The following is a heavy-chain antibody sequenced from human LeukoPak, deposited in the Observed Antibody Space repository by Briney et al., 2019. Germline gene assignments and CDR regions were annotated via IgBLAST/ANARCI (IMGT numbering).Heavy chain of an antibody. Sequence: ASVKVSCKASGGTFSSYAISWVRQAPGQGLECMGGIIPIFGTANYAQKFQGRVTITADESTSTAYMELSSLRSEDTAVYYCARDVHGDYGSGWFDPWGQGTLVSVSS. CDR3: ARDVHGDYGSGWFDP. D-gene: IGHD4-17*01. CDR2: IIPIFGTA. V-gene: IGHV1-69*13. J-gene: IGHJ5*02. CDR1: GGTFSSYA.